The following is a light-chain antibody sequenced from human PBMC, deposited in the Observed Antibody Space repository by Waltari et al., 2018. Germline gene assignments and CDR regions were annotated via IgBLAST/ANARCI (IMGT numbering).Light chain of an antibody. CDR2: EAS. CDR3: QNHERLPAT. V-gene: IGKV3-20*01. CDR1: QNIGRY. Sequence: EIVLTQSPGTLSLSPGERATLSCRASQNIGRYLVWYQQKPGQAPRLLIYEASRRATGIPDRFSGSGSGTDFSLTISRLAPEDFAVYYCQNHERLPATFGQGTKVEIK. J-gene: IGKJ1*01.